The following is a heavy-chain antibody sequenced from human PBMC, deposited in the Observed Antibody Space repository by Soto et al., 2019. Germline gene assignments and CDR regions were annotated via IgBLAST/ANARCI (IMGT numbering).Heavy chain of an antibody. Sequence: ASVKVSCKASGYTFTGYYMHWVRQAPGQGLEWMGWINPNSGGTNYAQKIQGWVTMTRDTSISTAYMELSRLRSDDTAVYYCARDRGEWFGKYGMDVWGQGTTVTVSS. J-gene: IGHJ6*02. D-gene: IGHD3-10*01. V-gene: IGHV1-2*04. CDR3: ARDRGEWFGKYGMDV. CDR2: INPNSGGT. CDR1: GYTFTGYY.